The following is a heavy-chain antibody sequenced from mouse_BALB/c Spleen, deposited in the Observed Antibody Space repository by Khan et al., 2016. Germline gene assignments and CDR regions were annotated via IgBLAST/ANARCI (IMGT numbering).Heavy chain of an antibody. V-gene: IGHV3-2*02. J-gene: IGHJ2*01. CDR3: ARTASIKY. Sequence: EVQLQESGPGLVKPSQSLSLTCTVTGYSITSGYGWNWIRQFPGNKLEWMGYISYSGSTNYNPSLKSRIFITRDTSKNQFFRQLKSVATEETATDYCARTASIKYWGQGTTLTVSP. CDR1: GYSITSGYG. D-gene: IGHD1-2*01. CDR2: ISYSGST.